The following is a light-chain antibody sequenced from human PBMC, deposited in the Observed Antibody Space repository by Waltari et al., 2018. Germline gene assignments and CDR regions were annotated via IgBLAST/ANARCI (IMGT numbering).Light chain of an antibody. CDR2: ATA. Sequence: DIQMTQSPSSLSASIGDRVHISCRASQFDSSYLNWFQQKPGKAPKLRIYATASLQSGVPSRCSGAGAGPDFTLNISSLQPDDFATYYCQQSYTSPPTFGQGTNVEIK. CDR3: QQSYTSPPT. V-gene: IGKV1-39*01. CDR1: QFDSSY. J-gene: IGKJ1*01.